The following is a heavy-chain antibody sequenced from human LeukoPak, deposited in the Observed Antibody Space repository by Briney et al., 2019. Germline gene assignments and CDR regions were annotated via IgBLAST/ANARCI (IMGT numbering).Heavy chain of an antibody. V-gene: IGHV3-7*04. Sequence: PGGSLRLSCAASGFTFSSYWMSWVRQAPGKGLAWVANINQDGSEKYYVDSMKGRFTISRDNAKNSLYLQMNSLRAEDTAVYYCARGYGSGNYYFDYWGQGTLVSVSS. CDR1: GFTFSSYW. CDR2: INQDGSEK. CDR3: ARGYGSGNYYFDY. D-gene: IGHD3-10*01. J-gene: IGHJ4*02.